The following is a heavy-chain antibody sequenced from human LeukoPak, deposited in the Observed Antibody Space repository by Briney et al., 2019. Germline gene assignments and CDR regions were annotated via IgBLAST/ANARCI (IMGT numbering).Heavy chain of an antibody. CDR3: ARDTRGGGSFD. CDR2: IKQDGSEK. Sequence: GGSLRLSCAASGLTFSSYWMSWVRQAPGKGLEWVANIKQDGSEKYYVDSVKGRFTISRDNAKAALYLQMSSLRAEDTAVYYCARDTRGGGSFDWGQGTLVTVSS. CDR1: GLTFSSYW. J-gene: IGHJ4*02. V-gene: IGHV3-7*01. D-gene: IGHD2-15*01.